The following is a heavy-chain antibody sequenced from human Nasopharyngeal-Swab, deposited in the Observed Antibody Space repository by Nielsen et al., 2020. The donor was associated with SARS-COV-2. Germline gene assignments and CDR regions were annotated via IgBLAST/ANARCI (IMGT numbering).Heavy chain of an antibody. D-gene: IGHD4-17*01. Sequence: WIRQPPGKGLEWVANIKQDGSEKYYVDSVKGRFTISRDNAKNSLYLQMSSLRAEDTAVYYCRLFFSPTNALFYYGDPFDGMDVWGQGTTVTVSS. J-gene: IGHJ6*02. CDR2: IKQDGSEK. CDR3: RLFFSPTNALFYYGDPFDGMDV. V-gene: IGHV3-7*03.